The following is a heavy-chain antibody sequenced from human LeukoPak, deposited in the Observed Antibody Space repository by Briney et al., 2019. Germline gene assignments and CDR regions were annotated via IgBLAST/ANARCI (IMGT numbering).Heavy chain of an antibody. CDR2: INPNSGGT. CDR1: GYTFTGYY. V-gene: IGHV1-2*02. CDR3: ARPFRYCSGGSCSHFSA. J-gene: IGHJ5*02. Sequence: GASVKVSCKASGYTFTGYYMHWVRQAPGQGLEWMGWINPNSGGTNYAQKFQGRVTMTRDTSISTAYMELSRLRSDDTAVYYCARPFRYCSGGSCSHFSAWGQGTLVTVSS. D-gene: IGHD2-15*01.